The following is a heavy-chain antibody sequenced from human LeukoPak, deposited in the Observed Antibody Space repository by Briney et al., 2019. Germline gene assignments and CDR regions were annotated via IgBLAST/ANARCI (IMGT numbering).Heavy chain of an antibody. V-gene: IGHV3-33*06. CDR3: AKDAQRGFDYSNSLEY. J-gene: IGHJ4*02. Sequence: PGGSLTLSCAASGFTYSHFGMHWVRQAPGKGLEWVAVIWSDGTEKYYGDAVKGRFTISRDNSRNTLYLQMNNLRDDDTAVYYCAKDAQRGFDYSNSLEYWGQGTLVIVSS. D-gene: IGHD4-11*01. CDR2: IWSDGTEK. CDR1: GFTYSHFG.